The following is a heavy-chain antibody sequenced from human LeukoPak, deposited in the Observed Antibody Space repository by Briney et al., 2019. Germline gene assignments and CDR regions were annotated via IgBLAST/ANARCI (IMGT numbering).Heavy chain of an antibody. CDR2: IKSKTDGGTK. CDR3: TTGGAYDAFDI. V-gene: IGHV3-15*01. D-gene: IGHD1-26*01. Sequence: WGSLKLSCTASGFTFSSYARSWVRQAPGKGLEWGVRIKSKTDGGTKDYAAPVKGRFTISRDDSKNTLYLQMNSLKTEDTAVYYCTTGGAYDAFDIWGQGTMVTVSS. CDR1: GFTFSSYA. J-gene: IGHJ3*02.